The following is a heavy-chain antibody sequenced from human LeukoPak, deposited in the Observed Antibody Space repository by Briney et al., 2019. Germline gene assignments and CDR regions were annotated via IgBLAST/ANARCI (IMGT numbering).Heavy chain of an antibody. CDR3: ARAGDYYDSSGYLD. CDR2: INPNSGGT. Sequence: GASVKVSCKASGYTFTSYTMHWVRQAPGQRPEWMGWINPNSGGTNYAQKFQGWVTMTRDTSISTAYMELSRLRSDDTAVYYCARAGDYYDSSGYLDWGQGTLVTVSS. CDR1: GYTFTSYT. D-gene: IGHD3-22*01. J-gene: IGHJ4*02. V-gene: IGHV1-2*04.